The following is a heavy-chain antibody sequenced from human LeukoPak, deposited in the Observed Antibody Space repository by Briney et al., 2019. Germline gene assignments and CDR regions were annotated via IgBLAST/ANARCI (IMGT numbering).Heavy chain of an antibody. CDR1: GITLNNYG. CDR3: AKRGVVIRVILVGFHKEAYYFDS. J-gene: IGHJ4*02. CDR2: ISDRGSRT. V-gene: IGHV3-23*01. Sequence: GGSLRLSCAVSGITLNNYGMSWVRQAPGKGLEWVAGISDRGSRTNYADSVKGRFTISTDHPKNTLYLQMNSLRDEDTAVYFCAKRGVVIRVILVGFHKEAYYFDSWGQGALVTVSS. D-gene: IGHD3-22*01.